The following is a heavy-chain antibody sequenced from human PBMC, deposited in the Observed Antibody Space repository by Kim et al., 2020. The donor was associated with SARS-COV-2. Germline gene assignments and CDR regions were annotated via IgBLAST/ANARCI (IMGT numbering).Heavy chain of an antibody. CDR2: IYPGDSDT. V-gene: IGHV5-51*01. Sequence: GESLKISCKGSGYSFTSYWIGWVRQMPGKGLEWMGIIYPGDSDTRYSPSFQGQVTISADKSISTAYLQWSSLKASDTAMYYCARYGDIVVVVADKNYYYYYGMDVWGQGTTVTVSS. J-gene: IGHJ6*02. CDR3: ARYGDIVVVVADKNYYYYYGMDV. CDR1: GYSFTSYW. D-gene: IGHD2-15*01.